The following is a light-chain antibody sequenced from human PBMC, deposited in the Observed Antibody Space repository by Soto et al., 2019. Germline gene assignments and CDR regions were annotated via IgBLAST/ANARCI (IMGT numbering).Light chain of an antibody. J-gene: IGLJ1*01. V-gene: IGLV2-23*01. CDR2: EGS. CDR1: SSDVGSYNL. Sequence: QSALTQPASVSGSPGQSITISCTGTSSDVGSYNLVSWYQQHPGKAPKLMIYEGSKRPSGVSNRFYGSKCGNTASLTISGLQAEDEADYCCCSYAGSSTYVFGTGPKVTVL. CDR3: CSYAGSSTYV.